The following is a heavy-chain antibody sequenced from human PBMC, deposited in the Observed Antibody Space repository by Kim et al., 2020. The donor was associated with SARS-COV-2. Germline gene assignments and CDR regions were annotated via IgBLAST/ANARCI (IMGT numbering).Heavy chain of an antibody. CDR3: VVFYFDWLLYPRSYGMDV. V-gene: IGHV1-2*02. CDR1: GYTFTGYY. J-gene: IGHJ6*02. D-gene: IGHD3-9*01. CDR2: INPNSGGT. Sequence: ASVKVSCKASGYTFTGYYMHWVRQAPGQGLEWMGWINPNSGGTNYAQKFQGRVTMTRDTSISTAYMELSRLRSDDTAVYYCVVFYFDWLLYPRSYGMDVWGQGTTVTVSS.